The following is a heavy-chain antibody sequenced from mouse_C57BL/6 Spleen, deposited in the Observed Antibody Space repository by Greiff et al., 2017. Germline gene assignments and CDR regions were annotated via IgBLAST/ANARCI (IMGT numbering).Heavy chain of an antibody. Sequence: EVQLQESGAELVRPGASVKLSCTASGFNIKDDYMHWVKQRPEQGLEWIGWIDPENGDTEYASKFQGKATITADTSSNTAYLQLSSLTSEDTDVYYCTTEAVVGGYWGQGTTLTVSS. CDR1: GFNIKDDY. D-gene: IGHD1-1*01. CDR2: IDPENGDT. J-gene: IGHJ2*01. CDR3: TTEAVVGGY. V-gene: IGHV14-4*01.